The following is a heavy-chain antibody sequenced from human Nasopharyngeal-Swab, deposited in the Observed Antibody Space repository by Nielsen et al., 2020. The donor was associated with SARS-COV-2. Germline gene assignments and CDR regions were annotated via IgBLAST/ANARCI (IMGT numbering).Heavy chain of an antibody. CDR2: ISSSSSYI. D-gene: IGHD5/OR15-5a*01. J-gene: IGHJ3*02. V-gene: IGHV3-21*01. CDR1: GFTFSSYS. Sequence: GESLKISCAASGFTFSSYSMNWVRQAPGKGLGWVSSISSSSSYIYYADSVKGRFTISRDNAKNSLYLQMNSLRAEDTAVYYCARKVVVSAAFDIWGQGTMVTVSS. CDR3: ARKVVVSAAFDI.